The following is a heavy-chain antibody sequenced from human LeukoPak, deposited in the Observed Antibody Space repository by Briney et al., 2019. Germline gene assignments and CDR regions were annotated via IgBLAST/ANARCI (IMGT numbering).Heavy chain of an antibody. J-gene: IGHJ4*02. Sequence: GRYLRLSCAASGFTFSSYGMHWVRQAPGKGLEWVAVISYDGSNKYYADSVKGRFTISRDNSKNTLYLQMNSLRAEDTAVYYCARDSPYFDYWGQGTLVTVSS. CDR3: ARDSPYFDY. CDR2: ISYDGSNK. CDR1: GFTFSSYG. V-gene: IGHV3-30*03.